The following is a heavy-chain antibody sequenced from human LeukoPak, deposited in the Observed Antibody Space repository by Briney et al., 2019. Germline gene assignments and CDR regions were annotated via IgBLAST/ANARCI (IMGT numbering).Heavy chain of an antibody. CDR2: ISYDGSNK. V-gene: IGHV3-30*18. CDR1: GFTFSSYG. CDR3: AKDHGDRVSTVTFLIDY. D-gene: IGHD4-17*01. Sequence: GRSLRLSCAASGFTFSSYGMHWVSQAPGKGLEWVEVISYDGSNKYYADSVKGRFTISRDNSKNTLYLQMNSLRAEDTAVYYRAKDHGDRVSTVTFLIDYWGQGTLVTVSS. J-gene: IGHJ4*02.